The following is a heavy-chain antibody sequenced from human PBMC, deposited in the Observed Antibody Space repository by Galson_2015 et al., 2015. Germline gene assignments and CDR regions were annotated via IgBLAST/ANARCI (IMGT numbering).Heavy chain of an antibody. J-gene: IGHJ3*02. CDR2: IYWDDDK. Sequence: PALVKPTQTLTLTCTFSGFSLSTSGVGVGWIRQPPGKALEWLALIYWDDDKRYSPSLKSRLTITKDTSKNQVVLTMTNMDPVDTATYHCAHRRVGFDAFDIWGQGTMVTVSS. CDR3: AHRRVGFDAFDI. V-gene: IGHV2-5*02. CDR1: GFSLSTSGVG.